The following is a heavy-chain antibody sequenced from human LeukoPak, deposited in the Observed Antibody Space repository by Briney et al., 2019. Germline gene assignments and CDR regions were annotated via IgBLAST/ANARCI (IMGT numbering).Heavy chain of an antibody. D-gene: IGHD2-8*01. CDR2: ITANSGKL. CDR1: GFTFDGYP. CDR3: ARESTSTYGAHLYSFDC. Sequence: GTSLRLSCAASGFTFDGYPMHWVRQAPGKGVEWVSGITANSGKLDYADSVKGRFVISRDNAKNSLFLRLNNVRAEDMALYYCARESTSTYGAHLYSFDCWGQGTQVTVSS. J-gene: IGHJ4*02. V-gene: IGHV3-9*03.